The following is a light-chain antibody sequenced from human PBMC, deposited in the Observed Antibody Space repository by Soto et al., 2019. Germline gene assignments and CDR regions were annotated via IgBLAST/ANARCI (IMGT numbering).Light chain of an antibody. V-gene: IGKV3-20*01. CDR3: QQYDRWPVT. CDR1: QYMTRTY. Sequence: EIVLMQSPGTLSLSPGERATLSCRASQYMTRTYIAWYQQKPGQAPRLLIYAASNRATGIPDKFSGSGSGADYSLTISRLEPEDSAVYYCQQYDRWPVTFGGGTKVEIK. J-gene: IGKJ4*01. CDR2: AAS.